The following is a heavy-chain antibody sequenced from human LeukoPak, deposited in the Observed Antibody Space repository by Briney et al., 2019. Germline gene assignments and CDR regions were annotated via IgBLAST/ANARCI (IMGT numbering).Heavy chain of an antibody. J-gene: IGHJ4*02. Sequence: ASVTVSCKASGYTFTGYYMHWVRQAPGQGGEGMGWINPNSGGTNYAQKFQGRVTMTRDTSISTAYMELSRLRSDDTAVYYCASASWDYVWGSYRSKDDYWGQGTLVTVSS. CDR1: GYTFTGYY. V-gene: IGHV1-2*02. CDR3: ASASWDYVWGSYRSKDDY. D-gene: IGHD3-16*02. CDR2: INPNSGGT.